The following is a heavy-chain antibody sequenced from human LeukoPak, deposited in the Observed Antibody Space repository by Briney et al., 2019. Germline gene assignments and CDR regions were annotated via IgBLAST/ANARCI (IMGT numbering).Heavy chain of an antibody. CDR1: GFTFSSYE. CDR3: ARDIAAAILGWFDP. CDR2: ISSSSSYI. D-gene: IGHD6-13*01. J-gene: IGHJ5*02. Sequence: PGGSLRLSCAASGFTFSSYEMNWVRQAPGKGLEWVSSISSSSSYIYYADSVKGRFTISRDNAKNSLYLQMNSLRAEDTAVYYCARDIAAAILGWFDPWGQGTLVTVSS. V-gene: IGHV3-21*01.